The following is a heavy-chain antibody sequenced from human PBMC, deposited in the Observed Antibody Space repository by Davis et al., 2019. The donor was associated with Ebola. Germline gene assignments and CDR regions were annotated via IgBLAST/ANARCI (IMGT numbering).Heavy chain of an antibody. CDR2: SNSDGSST. J-gene: IGHJ4*02. D-gene: IGHD2-15*01. V-gene: IGHV3-74*01. CDR1: GFPFRSYW. Sequence: HTGGSLRLSCAASGFPFRSYWMHWVRQAPGKGLVWVSRSNSDGSSTSYADSVKGRFTIPRDNAKNTLYLQMNSLRAEDTAVYYCTRGGLYCSGGSCYYDYWGQGTLVTVSS. CDR3: TRGGLYCSGGSCYYDY.